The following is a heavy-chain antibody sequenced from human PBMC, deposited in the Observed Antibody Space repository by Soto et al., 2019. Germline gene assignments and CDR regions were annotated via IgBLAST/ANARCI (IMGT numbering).Heavy chain of an antibody. D-gene: IGHD3-22*01. CDR3: VGNYDSSFDY. J-gene: IGHJ4*02. CDR2: MYYSGDT. Sequence: SVIQPLTWPVSEGTVNSSVDYWTWIRQSPGKGLEWIGSMYYSGDTYHNPSLKSRVSLSVDTSKDQFSLNLTSVTAADTAVYFCVGNYDSSFDYWGRGTLVTVSS. CDR1: EGTVNSSVDY. V-gene: IGHV4-30-4*01.